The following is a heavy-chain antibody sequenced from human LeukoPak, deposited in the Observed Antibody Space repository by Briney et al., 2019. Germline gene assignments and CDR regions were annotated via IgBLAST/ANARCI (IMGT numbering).Heavy chain of an antibody. CDR2: ISGSGGST. Sequence: PGGSLRLSCAASGFTFSSYAMSWVRQAPGKGLEWVSAISGSGGSTYYADSVKGRFTISRDNSKNTLYLQMNSLRAEDTAVYYCAKDRNTSPIFGVVTAFDIWGQGIMVTVSS. J-gene: IGHJ3*02. CDR3: AKDRNTSPIFGVVTAFDI. D-gene: IGHD3-3*01. CDR1: GFTFSSYA. V-gene: IGHV3-23*01.